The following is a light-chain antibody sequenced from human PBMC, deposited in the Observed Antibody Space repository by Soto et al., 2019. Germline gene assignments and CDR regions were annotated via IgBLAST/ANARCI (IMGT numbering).Light chain of an antibody. CDR2: DAS. CDR3: QQSNRDSRT. Sequence: DIQMAQSPSTLSASVGDRVTITCRSSQSISTLLTWYQQKPGNAPKLLIFDASNLESGVPSRFSGSGSGTEFTLTHNRLQADDFAMAYCQQSNRDSRTFGQGTDLDIK. CDR1: QSISTL. J-gene: IGKJ1*01. V-gene: IGKV1-5*01.